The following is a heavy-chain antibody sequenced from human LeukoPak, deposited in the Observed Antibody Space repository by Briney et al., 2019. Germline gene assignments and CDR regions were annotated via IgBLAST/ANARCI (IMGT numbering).Heavy chain of an antibody. Sequence: SETLSLTCTVSGGSISTYYWSWIRQPPGKGLEWLGYIYYSGSTNYNPSLKSRVTISVDTSKNQFSLKLSSVTAADTAVYYCAREPFGDPGVFDYWGQGTLVTVSS. CDR3: AREPFGDPGVFDY. CDR2: IYYSGST. D-gene: IGHD4-17*01. J-gene: IGHJ4*02. V-gene: IGHV4-59*01. CDR1: GGSISTYY.